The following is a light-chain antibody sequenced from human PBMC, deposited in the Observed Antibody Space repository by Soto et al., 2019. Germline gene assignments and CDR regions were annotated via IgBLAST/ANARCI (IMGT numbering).Light chain of an antibody. J-gene: IGKJ2*01. V-gene: IGKV3-20*01. CDR1: QTVSSRY. CDR2: SAS. CDR3: QQYDNSPMYT. Sequence: EIVLTQSPGTLSLSPGERATLSCRASQTVSSRYLAWYQQKPGQAPRLLIFSASRRATGIPDRFSGSGSGTDFTLTISRLEPEDFAVYYCQQYDNSPMYTFGQGTKLEIK.